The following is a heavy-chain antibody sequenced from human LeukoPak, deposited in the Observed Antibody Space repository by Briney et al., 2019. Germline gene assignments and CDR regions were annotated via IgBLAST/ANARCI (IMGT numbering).Heavy chain of an antibody. Sequence: SETLSLTCAVSGGSISSGGYSWSWIRQPPGKGLERIGYIYHSGSTYYNPSLKSRVTISVDRSKNQFSLKPSSVTAADTGIYYCATGTGYCSGGGCYDYWGQGTLVTVSS. CDR2: IYHSGST. V-gene: IGHV4-30-2*01. CDR3: ATGTGYCSGGGCYDY. CDR1: GGSISSGGYS. D-gene: IGHD2-15*01. J-gene: IGHJ4*02.